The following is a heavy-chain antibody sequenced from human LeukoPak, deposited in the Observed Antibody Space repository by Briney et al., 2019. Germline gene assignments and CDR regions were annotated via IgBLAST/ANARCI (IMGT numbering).Heavy chain of an antibody. CDR2: IWYDGNVK. D-gene: IGHD1-26*01. V-gene: IGHV3-33*03. J-gene: IGHJ1*01. CDR1: GFTFSDYA. CDR3: AKVVVGAFQY. Sequence: GGSLRLSCVVSGFTFSDYAMHWVRQAPGKGLEWVAVIWYDGNVKYYADSVKGRFTISRDNSKNTLYLQMNSLRAEDTAVYHCAKVVVGAFQYWGQGTLVTVSS.